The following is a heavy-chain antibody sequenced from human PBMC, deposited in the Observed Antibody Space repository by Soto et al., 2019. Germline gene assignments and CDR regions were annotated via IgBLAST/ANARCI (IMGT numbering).Heavy chain of an antibody. CDR3: ARDCSSSSCSVWRY. V-gene: IGHV3-23*01. CDR2: ITGSGDKT. CDR1: GFSLKNYA. D-gene: IGHD2-2*01. Sequence: EVQLLESGGNLVQPGGSRRLSCAASGFSLKNYAMTWVRQAPGKGLEWVSGITGSGDKTYYADSVKGRFIISRDNSENTLYLRMNSLRAEDTALYYCARDCSSSSCSVWRYWGQGTQVTVSS. J-gene: IGHJ4*02.